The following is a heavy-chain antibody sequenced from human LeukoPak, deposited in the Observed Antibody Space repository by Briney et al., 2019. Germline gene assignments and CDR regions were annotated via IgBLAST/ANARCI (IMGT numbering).Heavy chain of an antibody. V-gene: IGHV1-18*01. CDR2: ISAYNGNT. J-gene: IGHJ5*02. D-gene: IGHD3-16*02. CDR1: GYTFTSYD. Sequence: VASVKVSCKASGYTFTSYDINWVRQATGQGLEWMGWISAYNGNTNYAQKLQGRVTMTTDTSTSTAYMELRSLRSDDTAVYYCARDLYDYVWGSYRRVGWFDPWGQGTLVTVSS. CDR3: ARDLYDYVWGSYRRVGWFDP.